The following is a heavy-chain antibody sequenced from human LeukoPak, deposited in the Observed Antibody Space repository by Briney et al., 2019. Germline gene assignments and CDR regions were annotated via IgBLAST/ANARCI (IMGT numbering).Heavy chain of an antibody. V-gene: IGHV6-1*01. J-gene: IGHJ4*02. Sequence: PSQTLSLTCAISGDSVSSNSAAWTWIMQSPSRGLEWLGKTYYRSKWYNDYAESVKSRITINPDTSKNQFSLHLNSVTPEDTAVYYCVREGYFFDYWGQGTLVTVSS. CDR2: TYYRSKWYN. CDR3: VREGYFFDY. CDR1: GDSVSSNSAA.